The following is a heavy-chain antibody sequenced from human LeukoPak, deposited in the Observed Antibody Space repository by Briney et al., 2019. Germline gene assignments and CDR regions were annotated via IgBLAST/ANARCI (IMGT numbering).Heavy chain of an antibody. CDR2: INSDGRRT. V-gene: IGHV3-74*01. CDR3: VRYYYDSRGYYADAHDM. Sequence: GGSLRLSCAAPGFTLSGYLMHWVRHAPGKGLVWVSRINSDGRRTNYADSVKGRFTISTDNATNTLYLQMNSLRVEDTAVYYCVRYYYDSRGYYADAHDMWGRGTMLTVSS. J-gene: IGHJ3*02. D-gene: IGHD3-22*01. CDR1: GFTLSGYL.